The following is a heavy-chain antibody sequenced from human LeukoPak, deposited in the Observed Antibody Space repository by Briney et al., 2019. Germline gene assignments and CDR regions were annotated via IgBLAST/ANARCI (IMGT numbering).Heavy chain of an antibody. D-gene: IGHD2-2*01. Sequence: GGSLRLSCAASGFTFSSYAMSWVRQAPGKGLEWVANIKQDGSEKYYVDSVKGRFTISRDNAKNSLYLQMNSLRAEDTAVYYCARDDCSSTSCYYYYGMDVWGQGTTVTVSS. V-gene: IGHV3-7*01. J-gene: IGHJ6*02. CDR3: ARDDCSSTSCYYYYGMDV. CDR2: IKQDGSEK. CDR1: GFTFSSYA.